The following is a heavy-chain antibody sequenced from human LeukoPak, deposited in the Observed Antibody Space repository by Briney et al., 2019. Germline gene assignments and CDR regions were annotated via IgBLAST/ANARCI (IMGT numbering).Heavy chain of an antibody. V-gene: IGHV3-66*01. J-gene: IGHJ4*02. CDR3: ARKTDHQIGGDY. CDR2: IYSGGST. CDR1: GFSVSRNY. D-gene: IGHD1-14*01. Sequence: PGGSLRLSCAASGFSVSRNYMTWVRQAPGEGLEWVSLIYSGGSTSYADSVKGRFTISRDNSKNTLYLQMNSLRAEDTAVYYCARKTDHQIGGDYWGQGTLVTVSS.